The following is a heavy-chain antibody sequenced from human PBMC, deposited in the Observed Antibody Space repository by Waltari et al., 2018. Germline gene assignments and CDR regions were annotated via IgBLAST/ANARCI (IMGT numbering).Heavy chain of an antibody. CDR1: GGSISSHY. CDR3: AREKPDSGRRLGFYDY. CDR2: IYYSGST. V-gene: IGHV4-59*11. J-gene: IGHJ4*02. Sequence: QVQLQESGPGLVKPSETLSLTCTVSGGSISSHYWSWIRQPPGKGLEWIGYIYYSGSTNYNPSLKSRVTISVDTSKNQFSLKLSSVTAADTAVYYCAREKPDSGRRLGFYDYWGQGTLVTVSS. D-gene: IGHD3-16*01.